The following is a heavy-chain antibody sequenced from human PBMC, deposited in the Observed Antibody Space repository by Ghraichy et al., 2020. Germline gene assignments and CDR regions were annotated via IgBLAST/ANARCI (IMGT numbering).Heavy chain of an antibody. Sequence: GGSLRLSCVGSGVIFGEYAMHWVRQAPGKGLEWVSCINWNGGSVGYADSVKGRFNISRDNANNSLDLHINSLRPEDTALYYCARDRGYNYYDRSGYLVLWGQGTLVTVS. CDR3: ARDRGYNYYDRSGYLVL. V-gene: IGHV3-9*01. CDR1: GVIFGEYA. CDR2: INWNGGSV. D-gene: IGHD3-22*01. J-gene: IGHJ5*02.